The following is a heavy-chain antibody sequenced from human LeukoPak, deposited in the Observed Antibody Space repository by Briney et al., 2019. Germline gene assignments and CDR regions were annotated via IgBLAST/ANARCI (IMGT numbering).Heavy chain of an antibody. V-gene: IGHV3-48*03. CDR3: ATASGSWYRYYFDS. D-gene: IGHD6-13*01. CDR2: ISSASNMI. CDR1: GLTSSSYE. J-gene: IGHJ4*02. Sequence: GGSLRLSCAASGLTSSSYEMNWVRQAPGKGLEWISYISSASNMIYYAESVKGRFTISRDNAKNSLYLQMNSLRAEDTAVYYCATASGSWYRYYFDSWGQGILVTVSS.